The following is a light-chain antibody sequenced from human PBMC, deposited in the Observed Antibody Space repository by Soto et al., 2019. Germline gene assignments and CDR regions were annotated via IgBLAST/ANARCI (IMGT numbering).Light chain of an antibody. CDR3: AAGDDNYV. V-gene: IGLV1-44*01. J-gene: IGLJ1*01. Sequence: QSVLTQPPSASGTPGQRVTISCSGSSSNIGSNTVNWYQELPGTAPKLLIYSNNQRPSGVPDRFSGSKSGTSASLAISGLQSEDEADYYCAAGDDNYVFVTGTKLTVL. CDR2: SNN. CDR1: SSNIGSNT.